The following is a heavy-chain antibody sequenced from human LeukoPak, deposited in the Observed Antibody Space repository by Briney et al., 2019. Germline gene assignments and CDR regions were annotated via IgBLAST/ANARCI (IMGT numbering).Heavy chain of an antibody. J-gene: IGHJ4*02. CDR3: ARDSAYCGGDCYSDFDY. V-gene: IGHV3-21*01. CDR2: ISSSSSYI. Sequence: PGGSLRLSCAASGFTFSSYSMTWVRQAPGKGLEWVSSISSSSSYIYYADSVKGRFTISRDNAKNSLYLQMNSLRAEDTAVYYCARDSAYCGGDCYSDFDYWGQGTLVTVSS. CDR1: GFTFSSYS. D-gene: IGHD2-21*02.